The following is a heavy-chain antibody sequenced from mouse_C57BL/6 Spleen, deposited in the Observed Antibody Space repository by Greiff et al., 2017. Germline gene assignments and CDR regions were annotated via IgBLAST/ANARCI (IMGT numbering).Heavy chain of an antibody. CDR2: ISDGGSYT. CDR1: GFTFSSYA. D-gene: IGHD1-1*01. Sequence: EVKLMESGGGLVKPGGSLKLSCAASGFTFSSYAMSGVRQTPEKRLEWVATISDGGSYTNYPDNVKGRFTISRDNAKNNLYLQISHLKSDDTAMYYCARDYYGSSWYFDVWGTGTTVTVSS. J-gene: IGHJ1*03. V-gene: IGHV5-4*03. CDR3: ARDYYGSSWYFDV.